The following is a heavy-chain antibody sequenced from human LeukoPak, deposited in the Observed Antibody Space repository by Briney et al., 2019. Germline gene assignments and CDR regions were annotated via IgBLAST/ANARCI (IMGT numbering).Heavy chain of an antibody. V-gene: IGHV1-18*01. J-gene: IGHJ5*02. Sequence: GASVKVSCKASGYTFTSYGISWVRQAPGQGLEWMGWISAYNGNTNYAQKLQGRVTMTTDTSTSTAYMELRSLRSDDTAMYYCARDHGGYCSSTSCYIWFDPWGQGTLVTVSS. CDR3: ARDHGGYCSSTSCYIWFDP. CDR1: GYTFTSYG. CDR2: ISAYNGNT. D-gene: IGHD2-2*02.